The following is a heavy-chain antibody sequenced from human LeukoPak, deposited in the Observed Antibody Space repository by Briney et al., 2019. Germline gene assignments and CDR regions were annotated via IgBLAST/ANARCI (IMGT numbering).Heavy chain of an antibody. CDR3: ARVPNSGYDSDYFDY. D-gene: IGHD5-12*01. Sequence: SETLSLTCTVSGGSISSYYWSWIRQPPGKGLEWIGYIYYSGSTNYNPSLKSRVTISVDTSKNQFSLKLSSVTAADTAAYYCARVPNSGYDSDYFDYWGQGTLVTVSS. V-gene: IGHV4-59*01. CDR2: IYYSGST. CDR1: GGSISSYY. J-gene: IGHJ4*02.